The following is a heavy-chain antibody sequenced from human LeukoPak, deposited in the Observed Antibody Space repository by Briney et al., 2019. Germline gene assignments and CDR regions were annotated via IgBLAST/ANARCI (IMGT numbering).Heavy chain of an antibody. J-gene: IGHJ6*02. Sequence: PGGSLRLSCAASGFTFTSYWMYWVRQAPGKGLEWVSSISSSSSYIYYADSVKGRFTISRDNAKNSLYLQMNSLRAEDTAVYYCARDGRGGYRGMDVWGQGTTVTVSS. CDR1: GFTFTSYW. V-gene: IGHV3-21*01. D-gene: IGHD3-22*01. CDR3: ARDGRGGYRGMDV. CDR2: ISSSSSYI.